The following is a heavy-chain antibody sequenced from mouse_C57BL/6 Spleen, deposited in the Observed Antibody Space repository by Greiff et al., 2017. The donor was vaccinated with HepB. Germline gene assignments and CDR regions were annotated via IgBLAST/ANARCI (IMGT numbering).Heavy chain of an antibody. Sequence: EVQLQQSGPELVKPGASVKIPCKASGYTFTDYNMDWVKQSHGKSLEWIGDINPNNGGTIYNQKFKGKATLTVDKSSSTAYMELRSLTSEDTAVYYCARKDYYGSSYAMDYWGQRTSVTVSS. CDR1: GYTFTDYN. V-gene: IGHV1-18*01. CDR2: INPNNGGT. D-gene: IGHD1-1*01. J-gene: IGHJ4*01. CDR3: ARKDYYGSSYAMDY.